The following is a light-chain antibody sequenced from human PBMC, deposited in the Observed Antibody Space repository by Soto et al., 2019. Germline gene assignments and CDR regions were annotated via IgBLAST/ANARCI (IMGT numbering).Light chain of an antibody. CDR3: QQYNNWPWT. J-gene: IGKJ1*01. V-gene: IGKV3-15*01. CDR2: DAS. Sequence: DIVMTQSPGTLSVSPGERVTLSCRASQSVRSKLVWYQRKPGQAPRLLIYDASTRATGLAGRFSGSGSGTEFTLTISSLQSEDFAVYYCQQYNNWPWTFGQGTKVDIK. CDR1: QSVRSK.